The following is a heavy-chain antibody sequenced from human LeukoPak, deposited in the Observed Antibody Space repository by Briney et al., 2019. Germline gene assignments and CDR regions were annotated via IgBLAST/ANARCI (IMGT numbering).Heavy chain of an antibody. CDR1: GSSFPNYW. J-gene: IGHJ2*01. V-gene: IGHV5-51*01. D-gene: IGHD5-24*01. CDR2: IYPGDYDT. Sequence: GESLKISCQGSGSSFPNYWIGWVRQMPGKGLEWMGIIYPGDYDTTYSPSFQGLVTISVDKSISTAFLQWSSLKASDTAMYYCARREIGSYWHFDVWGRGTLVTVSS. CDR3: ARREIGSYWHFDV.